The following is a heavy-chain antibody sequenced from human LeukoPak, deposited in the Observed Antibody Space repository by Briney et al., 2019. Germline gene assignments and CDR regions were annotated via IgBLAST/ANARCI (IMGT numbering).Heavy chain of an antibody. J-gene: IGHJ6*03. CDR2: ISAYNGNT. CDR3: AKGTSSLWVRDYYYYMDV. V-gene: IGHV1-18*01. CDR1: GYTFTTYN. Sequence: ASVKVSCKASGYTFTTYNINWVRQAPGQGLEWMGWISAYNGNTNYAQKLQGRVTMTTDTSTSTAYMELRSLRSEDTAVYYCAKGTSSLWVRDYYYYMDVWGKGTTVTVSS. D-gene: IGHD6-13*01.